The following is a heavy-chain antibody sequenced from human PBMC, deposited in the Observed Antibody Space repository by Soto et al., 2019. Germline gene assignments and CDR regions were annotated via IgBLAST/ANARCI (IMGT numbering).Heavy chain of an antibody. D-gene: IGHD2-21*02. V-gene: IGHV4-59*02. CDR2: IYYSGST. Sequence: SETLSLTGTVPGGSVSRYFWSWFRQPPGKGLEWIGYIYYSGSTNYNPSLKSRVTISVDTSKNQLSLKLSSVTAADTAVYYCARVGYCGGDCPSPDYWGQGILITASS. CDR3: ARVGYCGGDCPSPDY. J-gene: IGHJ4*02. CDR1: GGSVSRYF.